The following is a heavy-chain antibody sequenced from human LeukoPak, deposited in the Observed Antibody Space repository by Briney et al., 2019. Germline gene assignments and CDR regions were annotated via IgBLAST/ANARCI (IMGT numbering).Heavy chain of an antibody. CDR3: ARGNLVRNNWFDP. D-gene: IGHD6-6*01. CDR2: IIPILGIA. V-gene: IGHV1-69*04. Sequence: LEASVKVSCKASGGTSSSYAISWVRQAPGQGLEWMGRIIPILGIANYAQKFQGRVTITADKSTSTAYMELSSLRSEDTAVYYCARGNLVRNNWFDPWGQGTLVTVSS. J-gene: IGHJ5*02. CDR1: GGTSSSYA.